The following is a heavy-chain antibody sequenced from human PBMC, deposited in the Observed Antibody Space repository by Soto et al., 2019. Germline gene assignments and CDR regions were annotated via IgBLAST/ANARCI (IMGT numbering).Heavy chain of an antibody. CDR2: FIAMLGTP. CDR3: ARGAMANFDY. D-gene: IGHD5-18*01. J-gene: IGHJ4*02. CDR1: GGTFGSQG. Sequence: GASVKVSCKASGGTFGSQGIAWVRQAPGQGLEWMGGFIAMLGTPTYAKKVQGRATISADESLTSSYLELRSLRSEDTGVYFCARGAMANFDYWGQGTLVTVYS. V-gene: IGHV1-69*13.